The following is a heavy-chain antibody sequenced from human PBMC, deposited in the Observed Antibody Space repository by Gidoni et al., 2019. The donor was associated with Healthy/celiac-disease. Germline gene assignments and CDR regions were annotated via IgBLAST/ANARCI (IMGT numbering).Heavy chain of an antibody. CDR1: GFTFSSYD. CDR3: ARAGSGSYTSAFDI. V-gene: IGHV3-13*04. Sequence: EVQLVESGGGLVQPGGSLRLSCAASGFTFSSYDMHWVRQATGKGLEWVSAIGTAGDTYYPGSVKGRFTISRENAKNSLYLQMNSLRAGDTAVYYCARAGSGSYTSAFDIWGQGTMVTVSS. J-gene: IGHJ3*02. D-gene: IGHD3-10*01. CDR2: IGTAGDT.